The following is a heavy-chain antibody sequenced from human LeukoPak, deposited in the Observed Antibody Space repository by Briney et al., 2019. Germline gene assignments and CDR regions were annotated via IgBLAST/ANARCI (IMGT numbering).Heavy chain of an antibody. Sequence: PGGSLRLSCAASAFTFSSYSMNWVRQAPGKGLEWVSSISSSSSYIYYADSVKGRFTISRDNAKNSLYLQMNSLRAEDTAVYYCARDNYGDYIIDYWGQGTLVTVSS. V-gene: IGHV3-21*01. CDR1: AFTFSSYS. CDR2: ISSSSSYI. D-gene: IGHD4-17*01. J-gene: IGHJ4*02. CDR3: ARDNYGDYIIDY.